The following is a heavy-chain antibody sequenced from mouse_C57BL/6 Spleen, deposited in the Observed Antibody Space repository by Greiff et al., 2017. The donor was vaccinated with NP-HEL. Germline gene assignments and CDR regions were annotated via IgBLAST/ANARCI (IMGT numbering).Heavy chain of an antibody. V-gene: IGHV8-12*01. CDR1: GFSLSTSGMG. CDR2: IYWDDDK. CDR3: ARRGGSYDYDGHGYYAMDY. J-gene: IGHJ4*01. D-gene: IGHD2-4*01. Sequence: QVTLKESGPGILQSSQSLSLTCSFSGFSLSTSGMGVSWIRQPSGKGLEWLAHIYWDDDKRYNPSLKSRLTISKDTSRNQVFLKITSVDTADTATYYCARRGGSYDYDGHGYYAMDYWGQGTSVTVSS.